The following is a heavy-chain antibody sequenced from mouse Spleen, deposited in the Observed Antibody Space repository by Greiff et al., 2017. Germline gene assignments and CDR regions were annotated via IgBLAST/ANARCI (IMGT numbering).Heavy chain of an antibody. CDR3: TGGVRLRRYFDY. J-gene: IGHJ2*01. CDR1: GFTFSNYW. D-gene: IGHD1-2*01. CDR2: IRLKSDNYAT. Sequence: EVKLVESGGGLVQPGGSMKLSCVASGFTFSNYWMNWVRQSPEKGLEWVAQIRLKSDNYATHYAESVKGRFTISRDDSKSSVYLQMNNLRAEDTGIYYCTGGVRLRRYFDYWGQGTTLTVSS. V-gene: IGHV6-3*01.